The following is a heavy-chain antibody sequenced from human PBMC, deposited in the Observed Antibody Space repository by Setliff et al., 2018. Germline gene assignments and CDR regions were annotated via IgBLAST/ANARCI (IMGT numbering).Heavy chain of an antibody. J-gene: IGHJ4*02. V-gene: IGHV4-59*01. CDR1: CDSIRGDY. Sequence: LSLTCTVSCDSIRGDYWSWIRQPPGKGLEWIGFSHYSGSTNYNPSLKSRVTRALDTPKNQFSLRLSSVTAADTAVYYCARTRYGRGGRHYWGQGTLVTVSS. CDR2: SHYSGST. CDR3: ARTRYGRGGRHY. D-gene: IGHD2-15*01.